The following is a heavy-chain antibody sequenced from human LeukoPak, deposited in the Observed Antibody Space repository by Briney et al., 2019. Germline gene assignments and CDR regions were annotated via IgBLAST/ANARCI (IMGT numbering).Heavy chain of an antibody. D-gene: IGHD6-13*01. J-gene: IGHJ4*02. V-gene: IGHV4-34*01. CDR1: GASVSSGGYY. CDR2: INHSGST. Sequence: SETLSLTCTVFGASVSSGGYYWSWIRQPPGKGLEWIGEINHSGSTNYNPSLKSRVTISVVTSKNQFSLKLSSVTAADTAVYYCARSWTRKTLDYWGQGTLVTVSS. CDR3: ARSWTRKTLDY.